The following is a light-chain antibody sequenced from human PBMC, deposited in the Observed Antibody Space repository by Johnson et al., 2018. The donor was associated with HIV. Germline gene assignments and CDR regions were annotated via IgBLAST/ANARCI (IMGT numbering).Light chain of an antibody. V-gene: IGLV1-51*01. CDR1: SSNLGNNY. CDR2: DND. J-gene: IGLJ1*01. Sequence: HSVLTQPPSVSAAPGQRVTISCSGSSSNLGNNYVSWYQHLPGTAPKLLIYDNDTRPSGIPDRFSGSRSGTSATLGITGLQPGDEADYYCGAWDSGLTAGVFGTGTKVTVL. CDR3: GAWDSGLTAGV.